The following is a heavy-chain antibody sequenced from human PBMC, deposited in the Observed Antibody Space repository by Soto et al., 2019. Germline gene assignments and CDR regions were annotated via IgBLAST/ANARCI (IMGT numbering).Heavy chain of an antibody. V-gene: IGHV4-34*01. Sequence: PSETLSLTCAVYGGSFSGYYWSWIRQPPGKGLEWIGEINHSGSTNYNPSLKSRVTISVDTSKNQFSLKLSSVTAADTAVYYCARAPPRYYYFSGSYYDASDVPYYWRQGTLDTVYS. D-gene: IGHD3-10*01. CDR2: INHSGST. CDR3: ARAPPRYYYFSGSYYDASDVPYY. CDR1: GGSFSGYY. J-gene: IGHJ4*02.